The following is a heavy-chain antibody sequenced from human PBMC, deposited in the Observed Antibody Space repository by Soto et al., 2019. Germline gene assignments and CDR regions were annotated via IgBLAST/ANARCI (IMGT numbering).Heavy chain of an antibody. CDR3: ARPSPSFDS. CDR2: IKQDGSEK. CDR1: GFIFSNYW. J-gene: IGHJ4*02. Sequence: GGSLSLSCAASGFIFSNYWMSWVRQAPGKGLEWVANIKQDGSEKYYVDSVKCRFTISRDNAKNSLYLQMNSLRAEDTAVYYCARPSPSFDSWGRGTLVTVSS. V-gene: IGHV3-7*01.